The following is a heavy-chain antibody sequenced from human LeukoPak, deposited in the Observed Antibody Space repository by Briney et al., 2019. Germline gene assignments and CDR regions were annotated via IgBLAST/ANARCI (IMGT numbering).Heavy chain of an antibody. D-gene: IGHD5-12*01. V-gene: IGHV4-31*03. Sequence: PSQTLSLTCTVSGGSISSGGYYWSWIRQHPGKGLEWIGYIYYSGSTYYNPSLKSRVTISVDTSKNQFSLKLSSVTAADTAVYYCARGVDIVATIPGWLDYWGQGTLVTVSS. CDR2: IYYSGST. CDR3: ARGVDIVATIPGWLDY. J-gene: IGHJ4*02. CDR1: GGSISSGGYY.